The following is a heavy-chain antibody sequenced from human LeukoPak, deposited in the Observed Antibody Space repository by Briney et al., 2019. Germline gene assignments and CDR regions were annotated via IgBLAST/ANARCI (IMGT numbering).Heavy chain of an antibody. Sequence: SETLSLTRTVSGGSISSYYWSWIRQPAGKGLEWIGRIYTSGSTNYNPSLKSRVTMSVDTSKNQFSLKLSSVTAADTAVYYCARARIAVAGTGSYWYFDLWGRGTLVTVSS. CDR1: GGSISSYY. J-gene: IGHJ2*01. D-gene: IGHD6-19*01. V-gene: IGHV4-4*07. CDR3: ARARIAVAGTGSYWYFDL. CDR2: IYTSGST.